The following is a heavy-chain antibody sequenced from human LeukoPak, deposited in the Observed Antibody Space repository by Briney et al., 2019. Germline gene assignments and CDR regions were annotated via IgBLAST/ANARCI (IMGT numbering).Heavy chain of an antibody. CDR3: ARNAASSGGYADY. CDR1: GGSISSGSYY. D-gene: IGHD3-10*01. Sequence: SETLSLTCTVSGGSISSGSYYWSWIRQPAGKGLEWIGRIYTSGSTNYNPSLKSRVTISVDTSKNQFSLKLSSVTAADTAVYYCARNAASSGGYADYWGQGTLVTVSS. CDR2: IYTSGST. V-gene: IGHV4-61*02. J-gene: IGHJ4*02.